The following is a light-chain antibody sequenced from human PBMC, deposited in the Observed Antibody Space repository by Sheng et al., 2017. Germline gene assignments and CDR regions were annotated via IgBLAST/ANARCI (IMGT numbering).Light chain of an antibody. CDR1: ISDVGSYNL. J-gene: IGLJ1*01. Sequence: QSALTQPASVSGSPGQSISISCTGTISDVGSYNLVSWYQQLPGKAPKLIIYVGSKRPSGVSNRFSGSKSGTTASLTISGLQAEDEADYYCCSYAGXNRRVFGTGTKVTVL. CDR2: VGS. V-gene: IGLV2-23*01. CDR3: CSYAGXNRRV.